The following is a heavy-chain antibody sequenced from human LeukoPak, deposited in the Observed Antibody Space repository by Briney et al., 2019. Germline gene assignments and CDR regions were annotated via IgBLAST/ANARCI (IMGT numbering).Heavy chain of an antibody. CDR2: ISYDGSNK. V-gene: IGHV3-30*04. CDR1: GFTFSSYA. J-gene: IGHJ5*02. D-gene: IGHD5-18*01. Sequence: PGGSLRLSCAASGFTFSSYAMHWVRQAPGKGLEWVAVISYDGSNKYYADSVKGRLTISRDNSKNTLYLQMNSLRAEDTAVYYCARDRGYSYGYPFLGWFDPWGQGTLVTVSS. CDR3: ARDRGYSYGYPFLGWFDP.